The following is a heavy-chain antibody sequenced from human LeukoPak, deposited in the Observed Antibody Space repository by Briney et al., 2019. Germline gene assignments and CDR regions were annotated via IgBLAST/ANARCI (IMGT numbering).Heavy chain of an antibody. CDR2: INHSGST. V-gene: IGHV4-34*01. CDR1: GGSFSGYY. CDR3: ARGYSSSSSRGGPRYYYYYYYMDV. J-gene: IGHJ6*03. D-gene: IGHD6-6*01. Sequence: SETLSLTCAVYGGSFSGYYWSWIRQPPGKGLEWIGEINHSGSTNYNPSLKSRATISVDTSKNQFSLKLSSVTAADTAVYYCARGYSSSSSRGGPRYYYYYYYMDVWGKGTTVTVSS.